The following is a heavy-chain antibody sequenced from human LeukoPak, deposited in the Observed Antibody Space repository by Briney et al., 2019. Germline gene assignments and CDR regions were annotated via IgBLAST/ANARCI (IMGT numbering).Heavy chain of an antibody. CDR2: MNPKRGNT. CDR3: ARAPPGIAARPRTYYFDY. D-gene: IGHD6-6*01. CDR1: GYTFTGYY. V-gene: IGHV1-8*03. J-gene: IGHJ4*02. Sequence: GSVKVSCKPSGYTFTGYYMHWVRPATGQGREWMGWMNPKRGNTGYAQKFQGRVTITRNTSISTAYMELSSLRSEDTAVYYCARAPPGIAARPRTYYFDYWGQGTLVTVSS.